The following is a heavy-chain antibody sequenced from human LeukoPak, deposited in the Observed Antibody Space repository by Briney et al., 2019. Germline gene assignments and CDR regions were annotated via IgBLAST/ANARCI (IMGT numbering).Heavy chain of an antibody. CDR2: INHSGSS. J-gene: IGHJ6*03. CDR1: GGSFRGFY. CDR3: ARSRCGGDCYSSRWQILYGYYYYYMDV. Sequence: PSETLSLTCAVYGGSFRGFYWTWIRQSPGKGLEWIGEINHSGSSSYNPSLKSRIMISVDMSKNQFSLKVRSVTAADTAVYYCARSRCGGDCYSSRWQILYGYYYYYMDVWGTGTTVTVSS. D-gene: IGHD2-21*02. V-gene: IGHV4-34*01.